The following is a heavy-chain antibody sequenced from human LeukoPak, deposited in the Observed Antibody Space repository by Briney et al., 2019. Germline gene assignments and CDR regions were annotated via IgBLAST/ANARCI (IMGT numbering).Heavy chain of an antibody. D-gene: IGHD1-7*01. CDR1: GFTFSSSG. V-gene: IGHV3-48*04. CDR3: ARALVGTSYYYYYMDV. J-gene: IGHJ6*03. Sequence: GGSLRLSCAASGFTFSSSGMNWVRQAPGKGLEWVSYISSTSNIIYYADSVKGRFTISRDNAKNSLYLQMNSLGAEDTAVYYCARALVGTSYYYYYMDVWGKGTTVTVSS. CDR2: ISSTSNII.